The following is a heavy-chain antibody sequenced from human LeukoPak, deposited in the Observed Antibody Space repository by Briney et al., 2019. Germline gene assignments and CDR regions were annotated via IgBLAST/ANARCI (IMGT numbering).Heavy chain of an antibody. CDR3: AKEDQYSGYPFYY. V-gene: IGHV3-73*01. CDR1: GFTFSGSA. Sequence: GGSLRLSRAASGFTFSGSAMHWVRQASGKGLEWVGRIRSKANSYATAYAASVKGRFTISRDNSKNTLYLQMNSLRAEDTAVYYCAKEDQYSGYPFYYWGQGTLVTVSS. D-gene: IGHD5-12*01. CDR2: IRSKANSYAT. J-gene: IGHJ4*02.